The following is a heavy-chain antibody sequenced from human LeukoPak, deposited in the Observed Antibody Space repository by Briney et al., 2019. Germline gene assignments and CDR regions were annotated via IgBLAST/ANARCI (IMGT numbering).Heavy chain of an antibody. CDR1: GLTFRNYA. CDR3: AKTKMPHYYGSGSYVDY. J-gene: IGHJ4*02. V-gene: IGHV3-23*01. D-gene: IGHD3-10*01. Sequence: GRSLRLSCAASGLTFRNYAMSWVRQAPGKGLEWVSVICANDGNTYYADAVKGRFTISRDNSKDTLYLQMDSLRAEDTAVYYCAKTKMPHYYGSGSYVDYWGQGTLVTVSS. CDR2: ICANDGNT.